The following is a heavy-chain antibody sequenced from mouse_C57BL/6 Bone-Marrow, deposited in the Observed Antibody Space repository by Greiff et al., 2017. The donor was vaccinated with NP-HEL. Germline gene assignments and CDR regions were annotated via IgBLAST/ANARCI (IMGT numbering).Heavy chain of an antibody. CDR1: GYPFTRSW. J-gene: IGHJ3*01. CDR3: ARNWDGFAY. CDR2: IYPGSGCT. D-gene: IGHD4-1*01. V-gene: IGHV1-55*01. Sequence: PLQPPGAALVMPVASVPLSCTASGYPFTRSWIPWLTPRPVPGLEWIGAIYPGSGCTNYNEKFKSKATLTVDTSSSTAYMQLSSLTSEDSAVYYCARNWDGFAYWGQGTLVTVSA.